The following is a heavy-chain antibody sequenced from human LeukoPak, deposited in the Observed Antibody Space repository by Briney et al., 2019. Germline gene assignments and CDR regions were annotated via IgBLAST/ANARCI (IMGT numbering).Heavy chain of an antibody. Sequence: SETLSLTCAVYGGSFSGYYWSWIRQPPGKGLEWIGEINHSGSTNYNPSLKSRVTISVDTSKNQFSLRLSSLTAADTAVYYCARRGYRSSGWQTWGQGTLVTVSS. CDR1: GGSFSGYY. V-gene: IGHV4-34*01. CDR2: INHSGST. CDR3: ARRGYRSSGWQT. J-gene: IGHJ4*02. D-gene: IGHD6-19*01.